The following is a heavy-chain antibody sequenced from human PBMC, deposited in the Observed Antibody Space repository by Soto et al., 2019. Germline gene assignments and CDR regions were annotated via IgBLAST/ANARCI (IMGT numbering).Heavy chain of an antibody. CDR2: IYYSGHT. J-gene: IGHJ5*02. Sequence: GTLSLTLTVSGASLCSFGTNFYYWGWVRQPPGKGLEWIGSIYYSGHTYYRPSLKSRVTLSLDTSKKQFSLSLSSVTAADTAVYYCARHSDYYYSSGSYGAAFDPWGQGILVTVS. CDR3: ARHSDYYYSSGSYGAAFDP. V-gene: IGHV4-39*01. D-gene: IGHD3-10*01. CDR1: GASLCSFGTNFYY.